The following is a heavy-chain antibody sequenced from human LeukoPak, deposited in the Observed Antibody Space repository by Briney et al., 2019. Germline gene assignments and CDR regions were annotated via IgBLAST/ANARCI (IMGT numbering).Heavy chain of an antibody. CDR2: IGTGGDT. CDR3: ARDRGYDFWSGSFDL. D-gene: IGHD3-3*01. J-gene: IGHJ2*01. CDR1: GFSFNSYD. Sequence: GGSLRLSCEASGFSFNSYDMHWVRQVTGKGLEWVSAIGTGGDTYYADFVKGRFSISRENAKKSFYLEMNCLSAGDTAVYYCARDRGYDFWSGSFDLWGRGTLVTVSS. V-gene: IGHV3-13*01.